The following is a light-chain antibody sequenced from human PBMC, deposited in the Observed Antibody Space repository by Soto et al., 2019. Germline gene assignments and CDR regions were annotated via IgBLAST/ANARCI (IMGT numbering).Light chain of an antibody. Sequence: QSALTQPASVSGSPGQSITISCTGTSSDVGGYNYVSWYQQHPGKAPKLMIYEVSNRPSGVSNRFSGSKSGNTASLTISGLQAEDEADYYCLLYYGDFYAFGTGTKLTVL. CDR1: SSDVGGYNY. V-gene: IGLV2-14*01. CDR3: LLYYGDFYA. J-gene: IGLJ1*01. CDR2: EVS.